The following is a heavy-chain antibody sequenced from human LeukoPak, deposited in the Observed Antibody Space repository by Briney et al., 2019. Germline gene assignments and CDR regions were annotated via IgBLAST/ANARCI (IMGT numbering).Heavy chain of an antibody. CDR1: GFTFSSYG. Sequence: GRSLRLSCAASGFTFSSYGMHWVRQAPGKGLEWVAVIWYDGSNKYYADSVKGRFTISRDNSKNTLYLQMNSLRAEDTAVYYCTKEVSNDILTPFDSWGQGSLVTVSS. J-gene: IGHJ4*02. V-gene: IGHV3-33*06. D-gene: IGHD3-9*01. CDR3: TKEVSNDILTPFDS. CDR2: IWYDGSNK.